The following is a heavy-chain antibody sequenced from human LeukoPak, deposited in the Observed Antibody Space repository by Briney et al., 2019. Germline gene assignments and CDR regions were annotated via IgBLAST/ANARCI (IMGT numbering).Heavy chain of an antibody. CDR2: ISSSSSYI. V-gene: IGHV3-21*01. Sequence: PGGSLRLSCAASGFTFSSYSMNWVRQAPGKGLEWVSSISSSSSYIYYADSVKGRFTISRDNAKNSLYLQMNSLRAEDTAVHYCARDRDRDDGQFDYWGQGTLVTVSS. J-gene: IGHJ4*02. CDR3: ARDRDRDDGQFDY. CDR1: GFTFSSYS. D-gene: IGHD5-24*01.